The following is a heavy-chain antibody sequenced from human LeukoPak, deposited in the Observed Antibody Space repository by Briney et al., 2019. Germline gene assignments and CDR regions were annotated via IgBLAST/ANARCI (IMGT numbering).Heavy chain of an antibody. D-gene: IGHD1-26*01. CDR2: IHHGGST. CDR1: GGSISSGGYY. Sequence: SGTLSLTCTVSGGSISSGGYYWSWIRQHPGKGPEWIGYIHHGGSTYYNPSLKSRVSISVDTSMNQFSLNLTSVTAADTAIYFCARVVGDYFDYWGQGTLVTVSS. V-gene: IGHV4-31*03. CDR3: ARVVGDYFDY. J-gene: IGHJ4*02.